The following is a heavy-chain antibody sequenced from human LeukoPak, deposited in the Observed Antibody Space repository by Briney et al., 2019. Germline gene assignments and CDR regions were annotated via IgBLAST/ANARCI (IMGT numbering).Heavy chain of an antibody. V-gene: IGHV3-66*01. Sequence: GGSLRLSCAASGFTVSSNYMSWVRQAPGKGLEWVSVIYSGGSTYYADSVKGRFTISRDNSKNTLYLQMNSLRAEDTAVYYCAGPITMARGVPSFDAFDIWGQGTTVTVSS. CDR1: GFTVSSNY. J-gene: IGHJ3*02. D-gene: IGHD3-10*01. CDR3: AGPITMARGVPSFDAFDI. CDR2: IYSGGST.